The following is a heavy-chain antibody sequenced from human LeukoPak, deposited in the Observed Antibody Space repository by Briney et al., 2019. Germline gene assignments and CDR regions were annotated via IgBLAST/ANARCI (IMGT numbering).Heavy chain of an antibody. J-gene: IGHJ4*02. D-gene: IGHD6-19*01. CDR3: ARDGSRVWYSSGWYFDY. CDR2: IYSGGST. Sequence: GGSLRLSCAASGFTVSSNYMSWVRQAPGKGLEWGSVIYSGGSTYYADCVKGRFTISRDNSKNTLYLQMNSLRDEDTAVYYCARDGSRVWYSSGWYFDYWGQGTLVTVSS. V-gene: IGHV3-66*01. CDR1: GFTVSSNY.